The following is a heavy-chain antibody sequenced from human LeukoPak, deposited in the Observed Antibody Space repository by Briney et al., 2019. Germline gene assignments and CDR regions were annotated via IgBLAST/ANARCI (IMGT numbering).Heavy chain of an antibody. CDR1: GFTVSSNY. CDR2: IYSGGST. CDR3: ARDRGSGYYDY. J-gene: IGHJ4*02. V-gene: IGHV3-53*01. D-gene: IGHD3-22*01. Sequence: GGSLRLSCAASGFTVSSNYMSWVRQAPGKGLEWVSVIYSGGSTYYADSVKGRFTVSRDNSKNTLYLQMNSLRAEDTAVYYCARDRGSGYYDYWGQGTLVTVSS.